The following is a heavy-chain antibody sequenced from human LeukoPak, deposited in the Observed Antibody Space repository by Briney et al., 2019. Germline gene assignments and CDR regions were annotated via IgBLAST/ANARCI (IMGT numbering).Heavy chain of an antibody. J-gene: IGHJ6*03. CDR2: INHSGST. Sequence: SETLSLTCAVYGGSFSGYYWSWIRQPPGKGLEWIGEINHSGSTNYNPSLKSRVTMSVDTSKNQFSLKLSSVTAADTAVYYCARGTPIAAAAHYYYYYMDVWGKGTTVTVSS. CDR3: ARGTPIAAAAHYYYYYMDV. D-gene: IGHD6-13*01. V-gene: IGHV4-34*01. CDR1: GGSFSGYY.